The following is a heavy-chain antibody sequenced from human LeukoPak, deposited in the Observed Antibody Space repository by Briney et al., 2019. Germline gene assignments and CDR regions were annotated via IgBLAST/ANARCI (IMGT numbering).Heavy chain of an antibody. V-gene: IGHV1-69*05. J-gene: IGHJ4*02. CDR1: GGTFSSYA. Sequence: SVKVSCNASGGTFSSYAISWVRQALGQGLEWMGGIIPIFGTANYAQKFQGRVTITTDESTSTAYMELSSLRSEDTAVYYCARASYYYGSGSYSFFDYWGQGTLVTVSS. CDR2: IIPIFGTA. CDR3: ARASYYYGSGSYSFFDY. D-gene: IGHD3-10*01.